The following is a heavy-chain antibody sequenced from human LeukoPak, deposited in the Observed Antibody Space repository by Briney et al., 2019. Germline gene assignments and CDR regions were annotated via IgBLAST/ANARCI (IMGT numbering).Heavy chain of an antibody. CDR1: GYSFTSYW. CDR3: ARSSGYDYPPDY. D-gene: IGHD5-12*01. Sequence: KHGESLKISCKGSGYSFTSYWIGWGRQLPGKGLEWMGITYPGDSDTRYSPSFQGQVTISADKSISTAYLQWSSLKASDTAMYYCARSSGYDYPPDYWGQGTLSPSP. J-gene: IGHJ4*02. V-gene: IGHV5-51*01. CDR2: TYPGDSDT.